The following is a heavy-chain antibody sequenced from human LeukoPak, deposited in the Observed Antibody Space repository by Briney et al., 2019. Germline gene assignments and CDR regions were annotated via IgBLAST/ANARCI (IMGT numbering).Heavy chain of an antibody. CDR2: ISSSGSTI. V-gene: IGHV3-48*03. CDR1: GFTFSSYE. D-gene: IGHD5-18*01. J-gene: IGHJ6*02. Sequence: PGGSLRLSCAASGFTFSSYEMNWVRQAPGKGLEWVSYISSSGSTIYYADSVKGRLTISRDNAKNSLYLQMNSLRAEDTAVYYCARAMDTDYYYGMDVWGQGTTVTVSS. CDR3: ARAMDTDYYYGMDV.